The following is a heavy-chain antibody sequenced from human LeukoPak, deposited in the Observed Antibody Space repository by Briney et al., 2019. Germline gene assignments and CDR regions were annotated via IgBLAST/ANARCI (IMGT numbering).Heavy chain of an antibody. CDR3: ARVGSVLDAFDI. CDR1: GFTFSSYD. V-gene: IGHV3-13*01. CDR2: IGTAGDT. Sequence: GGSLRLSCAASGFTFSSYDMHWVRQATGKGLEWVSAIGTAGDTYYPGSVKGRFTISRENAKNSLYLQMNSLRAGDTAVYYCARVGSVLDAFDIWGQGTMVTVSS. J-gene: IGHJ3*02.